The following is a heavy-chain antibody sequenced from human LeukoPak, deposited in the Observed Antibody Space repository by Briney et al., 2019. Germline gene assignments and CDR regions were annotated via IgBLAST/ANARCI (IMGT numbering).Heavy chain of an antibody. CDR1: GGSISSSSYY. CDR2: IYYSGST. D-gene: IGHD3-16*01. V-gene: IGHV4-39*01. J-gene: IGHJ4*02. Sequence: PSETPSLTCTVSGGSISSSSYYWGWIRQPPGKGLEWIGSIYYSGSTYYNLSLKSRVTISVDTSKNQFSLKLSSVTAADTAVYYCARLWGYFDYWGQGTQVTVSS. CDR3: ARLWGYFDY.